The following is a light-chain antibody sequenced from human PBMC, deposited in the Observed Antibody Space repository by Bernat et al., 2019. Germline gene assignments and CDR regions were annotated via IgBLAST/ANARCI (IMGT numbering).Light chain of an antibody. J-gene: IGKJ3*01. CDR1: QSVSSN. Sequence: EIVMTQSPATLSVSPGERATLSCRASQSVSSNLAWYQQKPGQAPRLLIYGASTRATGIPARFSGSGSGTEFTLTISSLQSADFAVYYCQQYNNWPLTFGPVTKVDIK. CDR3: QQYNNWPLT. V-gene: IGKV3-15*01. CDR2: GAS.